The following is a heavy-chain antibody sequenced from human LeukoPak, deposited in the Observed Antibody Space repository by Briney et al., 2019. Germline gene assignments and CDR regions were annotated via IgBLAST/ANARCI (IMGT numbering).Heavy chain of an antibody. J-gene: IGHJ4*02. CDR3: ARDPGSSSWFYVY. V-gene: IGHV1-2*02. CDR2: INPNSGGT. D-gene: IGHD6-13*01. CDR1: GYTFTGYS. Sequence: GASVKVSCKASGYTFTGYSMHWVRQAPGQGLEWMGWINPNSGGTNYAQKFQGRVTMTRDTSISTAYMELSRLRSDDTAVYYCARDPGSSSWFYVYWGQGTLVSVSS.